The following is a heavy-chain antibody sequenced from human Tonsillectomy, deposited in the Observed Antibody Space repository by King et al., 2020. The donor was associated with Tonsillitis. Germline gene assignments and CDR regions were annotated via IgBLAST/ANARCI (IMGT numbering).Heavy chain of an antibody. CDR1: GFTFSNYA. Sequence: VQLVESGGGLVQPGGSLRLSCAASGFTFSNYAMSWVRQAPGKGLEWVSTISGRGGDTYYADFLKGRFTISRDNSKNTLHLQMNSLRAEDTAVYYCAKDQHLYDFWSGYYHDYWGQGILVTVSS. V-gene: IGHV3-23*04. CDR3: AKDQHLYDFWSGYYHDY. J-gene: IGHJ4*02. D-gene: IGHD3-3*01. CDR2: ISGRGGDT.